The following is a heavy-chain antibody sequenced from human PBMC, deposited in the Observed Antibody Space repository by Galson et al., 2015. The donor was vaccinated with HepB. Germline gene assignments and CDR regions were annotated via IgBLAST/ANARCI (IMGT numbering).Heavy chain of an antibody. Sequence: ETLSLTCAVYGGSFCGYYWSWIRQPPGKGLEWIGEINHSGSTNYNPSLKSRVTISVDTSKNQFSLKLSSVTAADTAVYYCARGPYCSSTSCYPHYYYYGMDVWGQGTTVTVSS. V-gene: IGHV4-34*01. CDR3: ARGPYCSSTSCYPHYYYYGMDV. D-gene: IGHD2-2*01. J-gene: IGHJ6*02. CDR1: GGSFCGYY. CDR2: INHSGST.